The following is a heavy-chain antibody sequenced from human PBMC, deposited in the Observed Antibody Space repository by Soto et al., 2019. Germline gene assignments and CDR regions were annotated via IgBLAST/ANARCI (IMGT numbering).Heavy chain of an antibody. V-gene: IGHV3-23*01. J-gene: IGHJ4*02. CDR2: ISGSGGIT. CDR1: GFTFSNYA. CDR3: AKGYYDFWSGYIN. D-gene: IGHD3-3*01. Sequence: EVQLLESGGGLVRPGGSLRLSCAASGFTFSNYAMRWVRQAPGKGLELVSSISGSGGITYIADSVKGRFTISRDNSKNTLYLQMNSLRAEDTAVYYCAKGYYDFWSGYINWGQGTRVTVSS.